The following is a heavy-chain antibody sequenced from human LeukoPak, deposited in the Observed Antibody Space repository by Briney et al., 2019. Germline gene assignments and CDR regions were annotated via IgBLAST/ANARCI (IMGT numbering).Heavy chain of an antibody. J-gene: IGHJ6*02. CDR1: GFTFNNFA. Sequence: GGSLRLSCAASGFTFNNFAMSWVRQAPGKGLSWVSAISGSGDNTYYADSLKGRFTISRDNSKNTLYLQMNSLRVEDTGVYYCGKGVAVDGPYYYAMDVWGQGTTVTVSS. V-gene: IGHV3-23*01. CDR2: ISGSGDNT. CDR3: GKGVAVDGPYYYAMDV. D-gene: IGHD6-19*01.